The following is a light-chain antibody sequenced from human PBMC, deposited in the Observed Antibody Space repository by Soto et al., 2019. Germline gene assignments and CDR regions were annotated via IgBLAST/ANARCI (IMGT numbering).Light chain of an antibody. V-gene: IGKV2D-29*01. CDR1: QSLLHGDGKTY. Sequence: DVVMTQTPVFLSVTPGQAASISCESSQSLLHGDGKTYLSWYLQKPGQPPRILIYEVSNRFSGVSDRFSGSGSGTDFTLKIRRVEAEDVGVYYCVQSVLLPLTFGGGTKVEIK. J-gene: IGKJ4*01. CDR2: EVS. CDR3: VQSVLLPLT.